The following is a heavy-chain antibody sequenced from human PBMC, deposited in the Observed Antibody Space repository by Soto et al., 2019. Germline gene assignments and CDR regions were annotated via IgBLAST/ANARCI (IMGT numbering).Heavy chain of an antibody. V-gene: IGHV1-18*01. CDR3: ARPSNKYSGYDYEGWGYYFDY. CDR2: ISAYNGNT. Sequence: QVPLVQSGAEVKKPGASVKVSCKASGYTFTSYGISGVRQAPGQGLEWMGWISAYNGNTNYAQKLQGGVTMTTDTSTSTAYMELRSLRSDDTAVYYCARPSNKYSGYDYEGWGYYFDYWGQGTLVTVSS. J-gene: IGHJ4*02. CDR1: GYTFTSYG. D-gene: IGHD5-12*01.